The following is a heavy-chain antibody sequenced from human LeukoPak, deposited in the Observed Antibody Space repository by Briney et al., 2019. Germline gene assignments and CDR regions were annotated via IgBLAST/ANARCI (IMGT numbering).Heavy chain of an antibody. CDR2: ISSSSSTM. Sequence: PGGSLRLSCAASGFTISSYSMNWVRQAPGKGLEWVSYISSSSSTMYYADSVKGRFSISRDNAKKSLYLQMNSLRAEDTAVYYCARDHHRRLYDSQARDTFDIWGQGTMVTVSS. D-gene: IGHD3-22*01. CDR1: GFTISSYS. V-gene: IGHV3-48*01. J-gene: IGHJ3*02. CDR3: ARDHHRRLYDSQARDTFDI.